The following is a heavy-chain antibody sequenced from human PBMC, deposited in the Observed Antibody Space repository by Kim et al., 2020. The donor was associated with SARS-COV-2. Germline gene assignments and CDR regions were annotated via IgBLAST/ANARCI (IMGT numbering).Heavy chain of an antibody. J-gene: IGHJ5*02. Sequence: SETLSLTCTVTGGSINNYFWSWIRQSPGKGMEWIGNIFYTGSTNYNPSLKNRVTISVDTSRNQFSLKLSSVTAADTAVYYCARDRGPSYGPKYNWLDPWGQGTLITVSS. CDR2: IFYTGST. V-gene: IGHV4-59*13. CDR3: ARDRGPSYGPKYNWLDP. CDR1: GGSINNYF. D-gene: IGHD5-18*01.